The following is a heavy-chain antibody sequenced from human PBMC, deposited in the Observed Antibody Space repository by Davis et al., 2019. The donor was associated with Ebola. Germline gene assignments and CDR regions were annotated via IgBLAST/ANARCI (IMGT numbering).Heavy chain of an antibody. CDR1: GFAFRESW. J-gene: IGHJ4*02. Sequence: PGGSLRLSCAASGFAFRESWMHWVRQAPGRGLVWVSHINSDASSTHYADFVKGRFTISRDNAKNTVSLQMNSLRAEDTAIYYCARDKFGGFGTSLDYWGQGALVTVSS. CDR3: ARDKFGGFGTSLDY. D-gene: IGHD3-10*01. CDR2: INSDASST. V-gene: IGHV3-74*01.